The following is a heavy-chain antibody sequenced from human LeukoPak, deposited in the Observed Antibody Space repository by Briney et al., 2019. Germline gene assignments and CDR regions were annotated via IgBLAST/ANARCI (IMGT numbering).Heavy chain of an antibody. CDR3: ARGMTTVTTGPISAFDI. D-gene: IGHD4-17*01. CDR1: GYIFSNFFSSYA. Sequence: ASVKVSCKASGYIFSNFFSSYAISWVRQAPGQGLEWMGGIIPIFGTANYAQKFQGRVTITADESTSTAYMELSSLRSEDTAVYYCARGMTTVTTGPISAFDIWGQGTMVTVSS. J-gene: IGHJ3*02. V-gene: IGHV1-69*13. CDR2: IIPIFGTA.